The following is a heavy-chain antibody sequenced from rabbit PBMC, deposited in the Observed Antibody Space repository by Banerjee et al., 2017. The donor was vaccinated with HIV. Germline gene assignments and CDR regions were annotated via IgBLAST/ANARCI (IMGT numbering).Heavy chain of an antibody. V-gene: IGHV1S47*01. Sequence: QEQLEESGGDLVKPEGSLTLTCTASGFDFSNYGVSWVRQAPGKGLEWIGYIDPVFGSIHYASWVNGRFTISDHDAQNTLYLQLNSLTAADTATYFCVSYDDYGDRNLWGPGTL. J-gene: IGHJ4*01. CDR2: IDPVFGSI. CDR1: GFDFSNYG. D-gene: IGHD2-1*01. CDR3: VSYDDYGDRNL.